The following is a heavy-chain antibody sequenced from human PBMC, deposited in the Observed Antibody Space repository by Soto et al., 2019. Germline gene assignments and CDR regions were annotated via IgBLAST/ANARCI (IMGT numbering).Heavy chain of an antibody. Sequence: GGSLRLSCAASGFTFSSYWMSWVRQAPGKGLEWVANIKQDGSEKYYVDSVKGRFTISRDNAKNSLYLQMNSLRAEDTAVYYCARDGGSSWSYYYYYYMDVWGKGTTVTVSS. D-gene: IGHD6-13*01. CDR2: IKQDGSEK. J-gene: IGHJ6*03. CDR1: GFTFSSYW. V-gene: IGHV3-7*01. CDR3: ARDGGSSWSYYYYYYMDV.